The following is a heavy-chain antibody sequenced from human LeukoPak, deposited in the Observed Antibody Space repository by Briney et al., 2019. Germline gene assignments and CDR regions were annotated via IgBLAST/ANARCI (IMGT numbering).Heavy chain of an antibody. V-gene: IGHV3-30*18. Sequence: GGSLRLSCAASGFTFSSYGMHWVRQAPGKWLEWVAVISYDGSNKYYADSVKGRFTISRDNSKNTLYLQMNSLRAEDTAVYYCAKGFNRWWWELLPYYGMDVWGQGTTVTVSS. CDR2: ISYDGSNK. CDR1: GFTFSSYG. D-gene: IGHD1-26*01. CDR3: AKGFNRWWWELLPYYGMDV. J-gene: IGHJ6*02.